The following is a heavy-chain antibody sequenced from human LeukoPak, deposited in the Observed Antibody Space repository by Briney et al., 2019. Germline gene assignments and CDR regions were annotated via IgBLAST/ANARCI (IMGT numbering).Heavy chain of an antibody. D-gene: IGHD2-15*01. Sequence: ASVKVSCRASGYTFTSYAMHWVRQAPGQRLEWMGWINAGNGNTKYSQKFQGRVTITRDTSASTAYMELSSLRSEDTAVYYCARTSSGGSWITSFDYWGQGTLVTVSS. CDR3: ARTSSGGSWITSFDY. CDR1: GYTFTSYA. J-gene: IGHJ4*02. CDR2: INAGNGNT. V-gene: IGHV1-3*01.